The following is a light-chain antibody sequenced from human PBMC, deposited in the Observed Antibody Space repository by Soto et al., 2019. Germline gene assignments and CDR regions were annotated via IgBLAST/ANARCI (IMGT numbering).Light chain of an antibody. Sequence: AIQMPQSPSSLSASVGDRVTITCRASQDIRKELGWYQQRPGKAPKALIYGASNLQSGVPSRFSGSGFGTDFTLTISSLQPEDFVTYYCPQDRNYPRTFGQGTKIESK. CDR1: QDIRKE. V-gene: IGKV1-6*01. CDR3: PQDRNYPRT. CDR2: GAS. J-gene: IGKJ1*01.